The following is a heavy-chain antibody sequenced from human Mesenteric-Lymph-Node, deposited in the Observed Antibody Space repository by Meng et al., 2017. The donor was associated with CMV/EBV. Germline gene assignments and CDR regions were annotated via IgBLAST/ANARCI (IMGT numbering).Heavy chain of an antibody. D-gene: IGHD3-9*01. CDR1: GFTFRSYA. J-gene: IGHJ6*02. V-gene: IGHV3-23*01. CDR2: ISGSGGST. Sequence: GESLKISCAASGFTFRSYAMSWVRQAPGKGLEWVSAISGSGGSTYYADSVKGRFTISRDNSKNMLYLQMTSLTAEDTAVYYCAKDLAPRFFLTRGYYHYGMDVWGQGTTVTVSS. CDR3: AKDLAPRFFLTRGYYHYGMDV.